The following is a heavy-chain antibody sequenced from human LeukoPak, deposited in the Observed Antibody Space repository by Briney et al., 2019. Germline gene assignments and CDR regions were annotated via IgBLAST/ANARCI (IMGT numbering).Heavy chain of an antibody. CDR1: GGSFSDYY. J-gene: IGHJ5*02. D-gene: IGHD2-15*01. CDR3: ARGGPLVAVSATGDWFDP. CDR2: INHRRST. V-gene: IGHV4-34*01. Sequence: SETLYLTCAVYGGSFSDYYWTWIGQPPGKGPEWIGEINHRRSTNYNPSLKSRVTISVDTSENQFSLKLTSVTAADTALYYCARGGPLVAVSATGDWFDPWGQGTLVTISS.